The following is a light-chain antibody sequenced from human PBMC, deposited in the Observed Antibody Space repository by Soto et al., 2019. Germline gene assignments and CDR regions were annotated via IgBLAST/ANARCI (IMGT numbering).Light chain of an antibody. CDR2: GVT. Sequence: QSALTQPASVSGAPGQSISISCTGTSSDVGDSNYVSWYQQHPGKVPKVLIYGVTNRPSGVSNRFSGSKSGNTASLTISGLQAEDEADYYCSSYTSSTTNVFGTGTKLNVL. J-gene: IGLJ1*01. V-gene: IGLV2-14*01. CDR1: SSDVGDSNY. CDR3: SSYTSSTTNV.